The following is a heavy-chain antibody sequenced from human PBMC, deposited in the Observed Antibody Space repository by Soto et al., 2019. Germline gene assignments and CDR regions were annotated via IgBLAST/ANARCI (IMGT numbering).Heavy chain of an antibody. CDR1: GFTFSSYS. Sequence: PGGSLRLSCAASGFTFSSYSMNWVRQAPVKGLEWVSYISSSSSTINYADSVKGRFTISRDNAKNSLYLQMNSLRAEDTAVYYCARAQESYGDYVAFNIWGQGTMVTVSS. V-gene: IGHV3-48*01. CDR2: ISSSSSTI. D-gene: IGHD4-17*01. J-gene: IGHJ3*02. CDR3: ARAQESYGDYVAFNI.